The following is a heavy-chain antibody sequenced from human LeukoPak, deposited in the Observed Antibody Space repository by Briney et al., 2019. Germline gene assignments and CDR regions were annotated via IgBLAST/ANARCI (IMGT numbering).Heavy chain of an antibody. V-gene: IGHV1-18*01. CDR3: ARDEGRRQWLVGIDY. D-gene: IGHD6-19*01. Sequence: GASVKVSCKASGYTFTSYGISWVRQAPGQGLEWMGWISAYNGNTNYAQKLHGRVTMTTDTSTSTAYMELRSLRSDDTAVYYCARDEGRRQWLVGIDYWGQGTLVTVSS. J-gene: IGHJ4*02. CDR2: ISAYNGNT. CDR1: GYTFTSYG.